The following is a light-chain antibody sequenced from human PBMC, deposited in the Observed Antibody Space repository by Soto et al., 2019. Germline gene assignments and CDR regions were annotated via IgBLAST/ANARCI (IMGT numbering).Light chain of an antibody. CDR1: QSLSRND. Sequence: EIVLTQSPGTLSLSPGERATLSCRASQSLSRNDLAWYQQKPGQAPRLLIFGASSRATGIPARFSGSGSGTDFTLTISRLEPEDFAVYYCQQYITSPVTFGGGTKVEIK. CDR3: QQYITSPVT. J-gene: IGKJ4*01. CDR2: GAS. V-gene: IGKV3-20*01.